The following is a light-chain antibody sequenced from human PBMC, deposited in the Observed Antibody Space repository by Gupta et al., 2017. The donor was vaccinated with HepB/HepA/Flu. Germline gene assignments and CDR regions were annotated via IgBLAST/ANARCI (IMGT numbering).Light chain of an antibody. J-gene: IGKJ2*01. CDR2: WAS. CDR3: QQYYNHLHT. V-gene: IGKV4-1*01. Sequence: DIVMTQSPDSLAVSLGERATINCKSSQSVLYSPNNKNYLAWYQQKPGQPPKLLIYWASTRESGVPDRFSGSGSGTDFTLSISSLQAEDVAVYYCQQYYNHLHTFGQGTKLEIK. CDR1: QSVLYSPNNKNY.